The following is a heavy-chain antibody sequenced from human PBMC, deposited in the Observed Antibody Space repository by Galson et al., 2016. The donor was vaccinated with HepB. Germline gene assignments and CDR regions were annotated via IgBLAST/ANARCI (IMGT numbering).Heavy chain of an antibody. V-gene: IGHV3-30-3*01. CDR2: ISFDVNNK. J-gene: IGHJ3*02. Sequence: SLRLSCAASGLNFNNYVMHWVRQAPGKGLEWVALISFDVNNKYYADPVKGRFTISRDNSRNTLYLHMSSVTTEDTAMYYCARGGHIVVVTSTRNFDPFNIWGQGTLVTVSS. D-gene: IGHD2-21*02. CDR1: GLNFNNYV. CDR3: ARGGHIVVVTSTRNFDPFNI.